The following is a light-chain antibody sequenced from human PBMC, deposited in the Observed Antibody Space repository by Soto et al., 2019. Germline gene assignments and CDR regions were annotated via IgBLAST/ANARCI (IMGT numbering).Light chain of an antibody. V-gene: IGLV2-14*01. CDR3: TSHTSTSTRV. CDR2: DVS. CDR1: SSDVGGYNY. Sequence: QSALTQPASVSGSPGQSITISCTGTSSDVGGYNYVSWYQQHPGKAPKLMIYDVSNRPSGVSNRFSGSKSGNTASLTISGLRAEDEADYYCTSHTSTSTRVFGGGTKLTVL. J-gene: IGLJ2*01.